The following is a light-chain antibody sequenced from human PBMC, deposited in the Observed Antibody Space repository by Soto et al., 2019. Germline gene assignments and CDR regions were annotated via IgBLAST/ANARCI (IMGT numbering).Light chain of an antibody. Sequence: QSALTQPASVSGSPGQSITFSCTGISSDVGSYNLVSWYQQHPGKAPKLMIYEGNKRPSGVSIRFSASRSGNTASLTISGLQAEDEADYYCCSYAGSSTSVIFGGGTKLTVL. CDR3: CSYAGSSTSVI. CDR1: SSDVGSYNL. J-gene: IGLJ2*01. V-gene: IGLV2-23*01. CDR2: EGN.